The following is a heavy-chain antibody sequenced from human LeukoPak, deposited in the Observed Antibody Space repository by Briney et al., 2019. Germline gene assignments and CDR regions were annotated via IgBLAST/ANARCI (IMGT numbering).Heavy chain of an antibody. Sequence: PGGSLRLSCAASGFTFSSYAMHWVRQAPGKGLEWVAVISYDGSNKYYADSVKGRFTISRDNSKNTLYLQMNSLRAEDTAVYYCARDVNIHYMDVWGKGTTVTVSS. CDR3: ARDVNIHYMDV. CDR2: ISYDGSNK. D-gene: IGHD2/OR15-2a*01. CDR1: GFTFSSYA. J-gene: IGHJ6*03. V-gene: IGHV3-30*04.